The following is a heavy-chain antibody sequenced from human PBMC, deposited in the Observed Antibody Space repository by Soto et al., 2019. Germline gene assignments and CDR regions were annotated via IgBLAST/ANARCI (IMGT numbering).Heavy chain of an antibody. V-gene: IGHV3-15*01. CDR3: TTDPLTVAITSYYYYGMDV. J-gene: IGHJ6*02. CDR1: GFTFSNAW. D-gene: IGHD3-22*01. Sequence: EVQLVESGGGLVKPGGSLRLSCAASGFTFSNAWMSWVRQAPGKGLEWVGRVKSKTDGGTTDYAAPVKGRFTVSRDDSKNTLYLQMNSLKSEDTAVYYCTTDPLTVAITSYYYYGMDVWGQGTTVTVSS. CDR2: VKSKTDGGTT.